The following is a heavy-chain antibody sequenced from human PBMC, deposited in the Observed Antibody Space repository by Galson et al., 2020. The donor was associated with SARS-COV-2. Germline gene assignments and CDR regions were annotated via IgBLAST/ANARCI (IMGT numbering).Heavy chain of an antibody. D-gene: IGHD4-17*01. Sequence: GGSLRLSCTASGFNFSTFAMNWVRQAPGKGLEWVSTLSLKTSYADSVRGRFTISRDNSRDTLYLQMDNMRAEDTARYYCMKGDKTTRGYFDYWGQGALVIVSS. CDR1: GFNFSTFA. CDR2: LSLKT. J-gene: IGHJ4*02. V-gene: IGHV3-23*01. CDR3: MKGDKTTRGYFDY.